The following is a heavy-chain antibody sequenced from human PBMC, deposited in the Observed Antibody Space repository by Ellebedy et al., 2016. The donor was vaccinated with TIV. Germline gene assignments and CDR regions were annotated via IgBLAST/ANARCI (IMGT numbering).Heavy chain of an antibody. D-gene: IGHD3-16*01. CDR2: ISGSGDKT. J-gene: IGHJ4*02. V-gene: IGHV3-23*01. CDR3: AKELHMWGTIMIDC. Sequence: GESLKISCAASGITFSSHAISWVRQTPGKGLEWVSAISGSGDKTYYTDSVKGRFTISRDNSQNTLYLQMNSLRAEDTAAYYCAKELHMWGTIMIDCWGPGTLVTVSS. CDR1: GITFSSHA.